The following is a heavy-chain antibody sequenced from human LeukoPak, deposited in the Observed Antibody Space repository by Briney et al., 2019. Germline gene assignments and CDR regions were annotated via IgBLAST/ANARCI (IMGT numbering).Heavy chain of an antibody. CDR2: ISGSGGST. Sequence: SGGSLRLSCAASGFTFSSYAMSWVRQAPGKGLEWVSAISGSGGSTYYADSVKGRFTISRDNSKNTLYLQMNSLRAEDTAVYYCARAGDYVWGSYRYPQYYFDYWGQGTLVTVSS. J-gene: IGHJ4*02. V-gene: IGHV3-23*01. D-gene: IGHD3-16*02. CDR3: ARAGDYVWGSYRYPQYYFDY. CDR1: GFTFSSYA.